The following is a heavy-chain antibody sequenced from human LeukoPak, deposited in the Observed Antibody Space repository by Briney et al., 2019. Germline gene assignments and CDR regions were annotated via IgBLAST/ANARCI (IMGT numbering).Heavy chain of an antibody. J-gene: IGHJ4*02. V-gene: IGHV3-30*02. CDR1: GFTFSSYG. CDR2: IRYDGSNK. CDR3: AEGGYQLFHFDY. D-gene: IGHD2-2*01. Sequence: GGSLRLSCAASGFTFSSYGMHWVRQAPGKGLEWVAFIRYDGSNKYYADSVKGRFTISRDNSKNTLYLQVNSLRAEDTAVYYCAEGGYQLFHFDYWGQGTLVTVSS.